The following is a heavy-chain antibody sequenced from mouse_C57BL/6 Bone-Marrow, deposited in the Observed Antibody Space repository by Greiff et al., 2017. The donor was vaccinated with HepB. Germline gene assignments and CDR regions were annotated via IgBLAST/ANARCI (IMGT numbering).Heavy chain of an antibody. CDR3: TRDGSLTTVVATGYFDV. J-gene: IGHJ1*03. V-gene: IGHV5-9-1*02. Sequence: EVKLVESGEGLVKPGGSLKLSCAASGFTFSSYAMSWVRQTPEKRLEWVAYISSGGDYIYYADTVKGRFTISRDNARNTLYLQMSSLKSEDTAMYYCTRDGSLTTVVATGYFDVWGTGTTVTVSS. D-gene: IGHD1-1*01. CDR2: ISSGGDYI. CDR1: GFTFSSYA.